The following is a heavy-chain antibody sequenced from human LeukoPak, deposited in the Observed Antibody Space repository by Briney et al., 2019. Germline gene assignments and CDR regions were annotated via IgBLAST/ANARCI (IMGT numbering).Heavy chain of an antibody. V-gene: IGHV3-15*01. CDR1: GFTFSNAW. J-gene: IGHJ3*02. CDR3: TTGFITVDGAFDI. D-gene: IGHD3-22*01. CDR2: IKSKTDGGTT. Sequence: PGGSLRLSCAASGFTFSNAWMSWVRQAPGKGLEWVGRIKSKTDGGTTDYAAPVKGIFTITRDDSKNTLYLQMNSLKTEDTAVYYCTTGFITVDGAFDIWGQGTMVTVSS.